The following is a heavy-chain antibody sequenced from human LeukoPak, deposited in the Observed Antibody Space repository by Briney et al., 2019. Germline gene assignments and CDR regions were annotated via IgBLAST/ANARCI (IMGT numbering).Heavy chain of an antibody. CDR3: ARVGWWDGMDV. Sequence: SETLSLTCTVSGGSISSYYWSWIRQPPGKGLEWIGYIYYSGSTNYNPSLKSRVTISVDTSKNQFSLKLSSVTAADTAVYYCARVGWWDGMDVWGQGTTVTVSS. D-gene: IGHD2-15*01. J-gene: IGHJ6*02. CDR1: GGSISSYY. V-gene: IGHV4-59*01. CDR2: IYYSGST.